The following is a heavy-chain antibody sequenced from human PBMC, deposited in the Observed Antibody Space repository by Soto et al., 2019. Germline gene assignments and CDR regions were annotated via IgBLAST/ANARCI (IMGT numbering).Heavy chain of an antibody. J-gene: IGHJ3*02. Sequence: GGSLRLSCAASGFTVSDDHMSWARQAPGKGPEWVSVIYYGGTTYYADSVQGRFTISRDKSKNTLYLQMNDLRADDTAVYYCAREAAGFDIWGQGTMVTVSS. V-gene: IGHV3-53*01. CDR2: IYYGGTT. CDR3: AREAAGFDI. CDR1: GFTVSDDH.